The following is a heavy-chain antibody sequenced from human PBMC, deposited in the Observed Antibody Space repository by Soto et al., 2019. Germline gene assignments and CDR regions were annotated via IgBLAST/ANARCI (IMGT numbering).Heavy chain of an antibody. J-gene: IGHJ4*02. CDR3: AKGRTYFDS. CDR2: IIGNGGST. CDR1: GFTFGNYA. Sequence: EVQLLESGGGLVQPGGSLRLSCAASGFTFGNYAMSWVRQAPGKGLDWVSSIIGNGGSTYYADSVKGRFTISRDNSKNTLYLQMNSLRAEDTALYYCAKGRTYFDSWGQGTLATVSS. V-gene: IGHV3-23*01.